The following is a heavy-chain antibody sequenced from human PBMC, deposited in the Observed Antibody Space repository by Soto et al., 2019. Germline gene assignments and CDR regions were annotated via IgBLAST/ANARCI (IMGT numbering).Heavy chain of an antibody. Sequence: PGGSLRLSCAASGFTFSSYAMSWVRQAPGKGLEWVSAISGSGGSTYYADSVKGRFTISRDNSKNTLYLQMNSLRVEDTAVYYCAKPPLIVGATRYFDYWGQGTLVIVSS. V-gene: IGHV3-23*01. D-gene: IGHD1-26*01. CDR2: ISGSGGST. J-gene: IGHJ4*02. CDR1: GFTFSSYA. CDR3: AKPPLIVGATRYFDY.